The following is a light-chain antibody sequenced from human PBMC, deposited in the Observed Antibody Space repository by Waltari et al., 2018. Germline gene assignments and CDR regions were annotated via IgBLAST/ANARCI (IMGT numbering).Light chain of an antibody. J-gene: IGLJ2*01. Sequence: QSALTQPASVSGSPGQSITISCTGTSSDVVSFNLVSWYQQHPGKAPKHMIYEGSKRPSGVSNRFSGSKSGNTASLTISGLQAEDEADYYCCSYAGSVVFGGGTKLTVL. CDR2: EGS. CDR3: CSYAGSVV. CDR1: SSDVVSFNL. V-gene: IGLV2-23*01.